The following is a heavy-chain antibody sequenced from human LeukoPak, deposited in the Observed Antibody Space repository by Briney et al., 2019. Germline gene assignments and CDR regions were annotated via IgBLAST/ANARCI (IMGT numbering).Heavy chain of an antibody. J-gene: IGHJ4*02. V-gene: IGHV3-23*01. CDR3: AKDTVRGDGYWEFDY. D-gene: IGHD2-21*01. CDR2: ILQSGGDR. CDR1: GFTFNSYA. Sequence: GGSLRLSFAASGFTFNSYAMTWVRQAPGKGLEWVSGILQSGGDRYYSDSVKGRFTVSRDNSKNTLYLQMNSLRVDDTAIYYCAKDTVRGDGYWEFDYWGQGTLVTVSS.